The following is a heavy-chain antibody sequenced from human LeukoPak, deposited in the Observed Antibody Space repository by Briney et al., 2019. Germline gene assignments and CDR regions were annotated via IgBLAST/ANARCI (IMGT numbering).Heavy chain of an antibody. CDR1: GFPFTNNY. D-gene: IGHD1-26*01. CDR3: ARVRRQVGSRWFDS. CDR2: INIGGSV. Sequence: GGSLRLSCAASGFPFTNNYMSWVRQAPGKGLEWVSVINIGGSVSYADSVKGRFTISRDNSNSTLYLQMNSLRVEDTALYYCARVRRQVGSRWFDSWGQGTLVTVS. V-gene: IGHV3-53*01. J-gene: IGHJ5*01.